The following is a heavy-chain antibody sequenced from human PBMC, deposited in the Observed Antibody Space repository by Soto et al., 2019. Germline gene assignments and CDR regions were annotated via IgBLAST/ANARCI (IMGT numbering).Heavy chain of an antibody. CDR3: AALGWSGYYSYYYYGMDV. Sequence: PAGSLRLSCAASGFTFSSYAMSWVRQAPGKGLEWVSAISGSGGSTYYADSVKGRFTISRDNSKNTLYLQMNSLRAEDTAVYYCAALGWSGYYSYYYYGMDVWGQGTTVTVSS. J-gene: IGHJ6*02. V-gene: IGHV3-23*01. CDR1: GFTFSSYA. D-gene: IGHD3-3*01. CDR2: ISGSGGST.